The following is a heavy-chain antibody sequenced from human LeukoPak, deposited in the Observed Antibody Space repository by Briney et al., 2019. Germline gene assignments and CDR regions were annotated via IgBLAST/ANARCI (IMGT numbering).Heavy chain of an antibody. D-gene: IGHD6-13*01. J-gene: IGHJ4*02. CDR1: GGTFSSYA. Sequence: ASVTVSCKASGGTFSSYAISWVRQAPGQGLEWMGGIIPIFGTANYAQKFQGRVTITADKSTSTAYMELSSLRSEDTAVYYCARIGGGYSSSWYPDGDFDYWGQGTLVTVSS. CDR2: IIPIFGTA. CDR3: ARIGGGYSSSWYPDGDFDY. V-gene: IGHV1-69*06.